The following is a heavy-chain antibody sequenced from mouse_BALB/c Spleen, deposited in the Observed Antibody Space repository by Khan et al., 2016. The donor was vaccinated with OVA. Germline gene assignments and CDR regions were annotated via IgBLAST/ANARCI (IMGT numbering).Heavy chain of an antibody. CDR1: GFTSSGFG. CDR2: ISDGSNTI. Sequence: EVELVESGGGLVQTGGSRKLSCAASGFTSSGFGMHWVRQTPEKGLEWVAYISDGSNTIYYADTVKGRFTISRDNPKNTLFLQMTSLRSEDTAMYYCARTGYYYFDYWGQGTTLTVSS. CDR3: ARTGYYYFDY. V-gene: IGHV5-17*02. J-gene: IGHJ2*01. D-gene: IGHD2-3*01.